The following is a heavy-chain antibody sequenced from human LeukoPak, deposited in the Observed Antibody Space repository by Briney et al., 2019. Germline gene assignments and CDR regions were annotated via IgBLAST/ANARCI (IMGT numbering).Heavy chain of an antibody. J-gene: IGHJ6*03. CDR1: GGSFSGYY. D-gene: IGHD3-9*01. Sequence: SETLSLTCAVYGGSFSGYYWSWIRQPPGKGLEWIGEINHSGSTNYNPSLKSRVTISVDTSKNQFSLKLSSVTAADTAVYYCASGPNDILTGYYDRSYYYYYVDVWGKGTTVTVSS. V-gene: IGHV4-34*01. CDR3: ASGPNDILTGYYDRSYYYYYVDV. CDR2: INHSGST.